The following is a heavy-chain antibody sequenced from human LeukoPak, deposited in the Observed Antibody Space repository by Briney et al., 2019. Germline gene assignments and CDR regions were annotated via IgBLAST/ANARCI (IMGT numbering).Heavy chain of an antibody. CDR1: GFTFSSYS. D-gene: IGHD3-10*01. J-gene: IGHJ4*02. Sequence: PGGSLRLSCAVSGFTFSSYSMHWVRHAPGKGLVWVSHINSDGSSTHYVDSVKGRFTISRDNAKNTLYQQMNSLRPEDTAVYYCATELREGYWGQGTLVTVSS. V-gene: IGHV3-74*01. CDR3: ATELREGY. CDR2: INSDGSST.